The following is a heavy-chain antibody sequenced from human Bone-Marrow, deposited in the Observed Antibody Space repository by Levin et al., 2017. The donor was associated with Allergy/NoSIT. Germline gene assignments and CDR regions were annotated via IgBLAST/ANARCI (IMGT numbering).Heavy chain of an antibody. CDR1: GFIFSTYG. J-gene: IGHJ4*02. Sequence: QAGGSLRLSCAASGFIFSTYGMQWVRQAPGKGLEWVAVISYDGNDEYYADSVKGRFTISRDNSRNILYLQMDSLRAEDTAVYYCAKGHYYDTRGSYSYLEYWGQGTRVTVSS. D-gene: IGHD3-22*01. V-gene: IGHV3-30*18. CDR2: ISYDGNDE. CDR3: AKGHYYDTRGSYSYLEY.